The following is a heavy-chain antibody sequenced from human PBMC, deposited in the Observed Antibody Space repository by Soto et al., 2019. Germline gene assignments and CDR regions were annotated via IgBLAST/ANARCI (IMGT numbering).Heavy chain of an antibody. J-gene: IGHJ4*02. CDR3: ARDPQIDDRSFTFDY. CDR2: ISYDGSNK. Sequence: QVQLVESGGGVVQPGRSLRLSCAASGFTFSSYAMHWVRQAPGKGLEWVAVISYDGSNKYYADSVKGRFTISRDNSKNTLYLQMNSLRAEDTAVYYCARDPQIDDRSFTFDYWGQGTLGTVSS. CDR1: GFTFSSYA. V-gene: IGHV3-30-3*01.